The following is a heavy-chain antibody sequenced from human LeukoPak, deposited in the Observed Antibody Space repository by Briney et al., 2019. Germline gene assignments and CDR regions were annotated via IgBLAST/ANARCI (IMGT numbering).Heavy chain of an antibody. Sequence: ASVKVSCKASGYTFTGYYMHWVRQAPGQALEWMGWINPNSGGTNYALKFQGRVTMTRDTSFSTAYMELSSLRSDHTAVYYCAREAGHTAMDYYIDYWGQKTPGTVSS. CDR2: INPNSGGT. CDR1: GYTFTGYY. V-gene: IGHV1-2*02. CDR3: AREAGHTAMDYYIDY. D-gene: IGHD5-18*01. J-gene: IGHJ4*01.